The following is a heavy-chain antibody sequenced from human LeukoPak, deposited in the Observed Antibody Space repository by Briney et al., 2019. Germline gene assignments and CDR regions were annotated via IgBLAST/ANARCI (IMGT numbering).Heavy chain of an antibody. CDR2: IYYSGST. Sequence: SETLSFTCTVSGGSISSGDYYWSWIRQPPGKGLEWIGYIYYSGSTNYNPSLKSRVTISVDTSKNQFSLKLSSVTAADTAVYYCARERGGITMVRGVIGWFDPWGQGTLVTVSS. D-gene: IGHD3-10*01. CDR3: ARERGGITMVRGVIGWFDP. V-gene: IGHV4-61*08. CDR1: GGSISSGDYY. J-gene: IGHJ5*02.